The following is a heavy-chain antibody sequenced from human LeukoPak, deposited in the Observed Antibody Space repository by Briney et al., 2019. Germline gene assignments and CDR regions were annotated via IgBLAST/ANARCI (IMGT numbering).Heavy chain of an antibody. J-gene: IGHJ3*02. CDR2: INPSGGNT. CDR1: GYTFTNYY. Sequence: ASVKVSCKASGYTFTNYYMHWVRQAPGQGLEWMGIINPSGGNTNYAQNFQGRVTMTRDTSTSTVYMELSSLRSEDTAVYYCARVRDGYNDAYDIWGQGAMVTVPS. V-gene: IGHV1-46*01. D-gene: IGHD5-24*01. CDR3: ARVRDGYNDAYDI.